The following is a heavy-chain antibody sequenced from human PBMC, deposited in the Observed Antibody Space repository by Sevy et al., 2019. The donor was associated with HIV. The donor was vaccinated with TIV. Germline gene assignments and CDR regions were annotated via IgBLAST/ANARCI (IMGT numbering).Heavy chain of an antibody. D-gene: IGHD3-22*01. CDR3: ARMGDYYDSSGYYALKF. CDR1: GYTFTAYY. V-gene: IGHV1-2*02. Sequence: ASVKVSCKASGYTFTAYYIHWVRQAPGQGLEWMGWINPNSGGTYFAKKFQDSATLTTDTSVNTAYMELRSLRFDDTAVYYCARMGDYYDSSGYYALKFWGQGTLVTVSS. J-gene: IGHJ4*02. CDR2: INPNSGGT.